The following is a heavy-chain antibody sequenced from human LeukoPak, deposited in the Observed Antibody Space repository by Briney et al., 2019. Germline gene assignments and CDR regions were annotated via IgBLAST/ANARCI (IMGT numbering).Heavy chain of an antibody. Sequence: PSETLSLTCTVSGGSISSYYWSWIRQPPGKGLEWIGYIYYSGSTNYNPSLKSRVTISVDTSKNQFSLKLSSVTAADTAVYYCARVSGILWFGETVNWFDPWGQGTLVTVSS. CDR1: GGSISSYY. CDR2: IYYSGST. D-gene: IGHD3-10*01. V-gene: IGHV4-59*01. J-gene: IGHJ5*02. CDR3: ARVSGILWFGETVNWFDP.